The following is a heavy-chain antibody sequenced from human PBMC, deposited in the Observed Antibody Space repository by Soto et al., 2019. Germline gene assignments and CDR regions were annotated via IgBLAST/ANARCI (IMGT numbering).Heavy chain of an antibody. Sequence: EVQLVESGGGLVKPGESLRLSCAASGFTFSDYTMNWVRQAPGKGLEWVSSISSSGDYMYYADSVRSRVTISRDNANIPLYLQMNSLRGEYTAVYYCARVDLDYCGGGVPDSWGQGSLVTVSS. V-gene: IGHV3-21*03. CDR1: GFTFSDYT. CDR3: ARVDLDYCGGGVPDS. J-gene: IGHJ4*02. D-gene: IGHD4-17*01. CDR2: ISSSGDYM.